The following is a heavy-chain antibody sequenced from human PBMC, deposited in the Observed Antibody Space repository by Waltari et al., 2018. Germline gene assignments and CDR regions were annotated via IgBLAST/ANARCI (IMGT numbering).Heavy chain of an antibody. Sequence: QVQLQESGPGQVKPSETLSLTCDVSRGSIRSHYWSWIRRPPGKGLEWIGYIYYKGATNHNPSLMSRVTISVDTAKNQFSLKLTSVTAADTAVYYCARDRVVPADEPDYYGLDVWGQGTTVTVSS. CDR3: ARDRVVPADEPDYYGLDV. D-gene: IGHD2-2*01. CDR2: IYYKGAT. CDR1: RGSIRSHY. V-gene: IGHV4-59*11. J-gene: IGHJ6*02.